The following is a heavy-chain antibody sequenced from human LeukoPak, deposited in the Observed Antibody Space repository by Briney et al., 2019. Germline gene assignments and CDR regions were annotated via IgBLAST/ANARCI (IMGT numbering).Heavy chain of an antibody. CDR2: IKQDGSER. D-gene: IGHD2-21*01. V-gene: IGHV3-7*01. Sequence: GGSLRLSCAASGFTFSTCWMTWVRQAPGKGLEWVANIKQDGSERYYVDSVKGLFTISRDNAKSSLYLQMNSLRAEDTAVYYCAKSLVVVNDPPDYWGQGTLVTVSS. CDR1: GFTFSTCW. J-gene: IGHJ4*02. CDR3: AKSLVVVNDPPDY.